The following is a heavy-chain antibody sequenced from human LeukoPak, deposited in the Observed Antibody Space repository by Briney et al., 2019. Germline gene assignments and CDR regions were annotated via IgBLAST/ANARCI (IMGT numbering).Heavy chain of an antibody. V-gene: IGHV3-30*02. D-gene: IGHD3-22*01. CDR3: ARVYYDSTYYFDY. J-gene: IGHJ4*02. Sequence: GGSLRLSCAASGFTFSSYEMNWVRQAPGKGLEWVAFIRYDGRNKYYADSVKGRFTISRDSSKNTLYLQMNSLRAEDTALYYCARVYYDSTYYFDYWGQGTLVTVSS. CDR1: GFTFSSYE. CDR2: IRYDGRNK.